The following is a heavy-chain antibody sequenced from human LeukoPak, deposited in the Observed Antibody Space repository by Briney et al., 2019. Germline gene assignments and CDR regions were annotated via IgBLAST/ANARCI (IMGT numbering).Heavy chain of an antibody. J-gene: IGHJ3*02. D-gene: IGHD3-22*01. CDR1: GGSISTYY. V-gene: IGHV4-59*01. CDR3: AREYNYYDSSGWDAFEI. CDR2: IYYSGST. Sequence: PSETPSLTCTVSGGSISTYYWNWIRQPPGKGLEWIGYIYYSGSTNYNPSLTGRVTISVDTSKNQFSLKLSSVTAADTAVYYCAREYNYYDSSGWDAFEIWGQGTMVTVSS.